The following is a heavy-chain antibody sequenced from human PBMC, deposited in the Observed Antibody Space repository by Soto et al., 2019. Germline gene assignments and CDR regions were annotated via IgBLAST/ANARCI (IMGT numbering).Heavy chain of an antibody. CDR2: IYYSGTT. D-gene: IGHD1-26*01. Sequence: QVQLQESGPGLVKASQTLSLTCTVSGGSITTGGYFWSWIRQHPGKGLEWIGYIYYSGTTHYNPSLKSRVTISVDTSKNQFSLKLSSVTAAHTAVYYCARVVSGSYFDYWGQGTLVTVSS. CDR1: GGSITTGGYF. V-gene: IGHV4-31*03. CDR3: ARVVSGSYFDY. J-gene: IGHJ4*02.